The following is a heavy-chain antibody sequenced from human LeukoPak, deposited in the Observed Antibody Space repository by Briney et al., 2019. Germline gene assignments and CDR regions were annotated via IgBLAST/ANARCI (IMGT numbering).Heavy chain of an antibody. CDR1: CGSLSSYY. V-gene: IGHV4-59*01. D-gene: IGHD3-16*01. Sequence: PSGALSLTCTGSCGSLSSYYWNLIRPPPGAGLGGVGFIYYSGSTNYNPSLKSRVTISVDTSKNQFSLKLSSVTAADTAVYYCARDHWLGADNRLFDYWGQGTLVTVSS. J-gene: IGHJ4*02. CDR2: IYYSGST. CDR3: ARDHWLGADNRLFDY.